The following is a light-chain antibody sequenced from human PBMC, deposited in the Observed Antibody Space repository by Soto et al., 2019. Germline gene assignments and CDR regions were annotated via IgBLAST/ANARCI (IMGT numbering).Light chain of an antibody. Sequence: QSVLTQPASVSGPPGQSITISCTGTSSDVGNYNYVSWYQQHPGKAPKLMIFEVSNRPSGVSSRFSGSKSGNTASLTISGLQTEDEADYYCSSYTTSSTRVFGSGTKVTVL. CDR1: SSDVGNYNY. V-gene: IGLV2-14*01. CDR3: SSYTTSSTRV. CDR2: EVS. J-gene: IGLJ1*01.